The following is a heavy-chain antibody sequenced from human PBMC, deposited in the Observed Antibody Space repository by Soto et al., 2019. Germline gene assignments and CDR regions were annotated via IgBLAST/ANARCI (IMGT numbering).Heavy chain of an antibody. CDR1: GSSVSSNYY. CDR3: ARDVVVTSVHQYYFDF. D-gene: IGHD2-21*02. CDR2: IYHRGTT. J-gene: IGHJ4*02. Sequence: PSETLSLTCAVSGSSVSSNYYWGWSRQPPAKGLERIGNIYHRGTTYYNPSHKSRVTLSVNTSKNPFPLRLSSETAADTAVNYCARDVVVTSVHQYYFDFWGQGALVTVSS. V-gene: IGHV4-38-2*02.